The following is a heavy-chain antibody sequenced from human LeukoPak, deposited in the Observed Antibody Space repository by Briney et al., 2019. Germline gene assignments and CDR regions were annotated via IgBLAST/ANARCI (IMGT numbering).Heavy chain of an antibody. CDR3: AKDPRVSTIGIFDY. J-gene: IGHJ4*02. Sequence: GGSLRLSCAASGFTFSSYAMSWVRQPPGKGLEWVSSMSGGGGVTYYADSVKGRFTISRDNSKNTLYLQMNSLRAEDTAVYYCAKDPRVSTIGIFDYWGQGTLVTVSS. CDR1: GFTFSSYA. CDR2: MSGGGGVT. D-gene: IGHD5/OR15-5a*01. V-gene: IGHV3-23*01.